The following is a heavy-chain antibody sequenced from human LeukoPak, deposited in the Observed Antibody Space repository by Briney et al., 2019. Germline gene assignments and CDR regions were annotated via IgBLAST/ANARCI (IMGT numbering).Heavy chain of an antibody. CDR1: GFTFSSYG. CDR2: ISYDGSNK. CDR3: ARVRHFDWLLH. D-gene: IGHD3-9*01. V-gene: IGHV3-30*03. J-gene: IGHJ5*02. Sequence: PGGSLRLSCAASGFTFSSYGMHWVRQAPGKGLEWVAVISYDGSNKYYADSVKGRFTISRDNSKNTLYLQMNSLRAEDTAVYYCARVRHFDWLLHWGQGTLVTVSS.